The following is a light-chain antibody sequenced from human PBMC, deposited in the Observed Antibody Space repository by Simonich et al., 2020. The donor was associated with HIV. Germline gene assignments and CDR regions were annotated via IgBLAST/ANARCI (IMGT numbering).Light chain of an antibody. CDR2: DSS. V-gene: IGKV3-11*01. CDR1: QSVSSY. J-gene: IGKJ2*01. CDR3: QQRSNWPL. Sequence: EIVLTQSPATLSLSPGERATLSCRASQSVSSYLAWYQQNPGQAPRLLIYDSSNRATGIPARFSGSGSGTYFTLTISSLEPEDFAVYYCQQRSNWPLFGQGTKLEIK.